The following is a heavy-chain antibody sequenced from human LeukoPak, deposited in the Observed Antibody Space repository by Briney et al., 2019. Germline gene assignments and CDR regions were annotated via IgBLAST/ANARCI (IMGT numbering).Heavy chain of an antibody. J-gene: IGHJ3*02. CDR2: INSDGSST. D-gene: IGHD1-26*01. V-gene: IGHV3-74*01. CDR3: ARVGGSNAFDI. Sequence: PGGSLRLSCAASGFPFSSYWVHWVRQAPGKGLVWVSPINSDGSSTSYADSVKGRFTISRDNAKNTLSLQMNSLRAEDTAVYYCARVGGSNAFDIWGQGTMVIVSS. CDR1: GFPFSSYW.